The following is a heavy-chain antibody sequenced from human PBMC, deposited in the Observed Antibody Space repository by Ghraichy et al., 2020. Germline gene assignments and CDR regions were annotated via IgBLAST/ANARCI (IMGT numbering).Heavy chain of an antibody. CDR3: ARDTIFGVVTINPGFDY. D-gene: IGHD3-3*01. CDR2: ISAYNGNT. CDR1: GYTFTSYG. V-gene: IGHV1-18*01. Sequence: ASVKVSCKASGYTFTSYGISWVRQAPGQGLEWMGWISAYNGNTNYAQKLQGRVTMTTDTSTSTAYMELRSLRSDDTAVYYCARDTIFGVVTINPGFDYWGQGTLVTVSS. J-gene: IGHJ4*02.